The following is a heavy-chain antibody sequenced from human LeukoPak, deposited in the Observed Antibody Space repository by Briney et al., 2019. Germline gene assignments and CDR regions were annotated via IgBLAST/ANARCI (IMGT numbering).Heavy chain of an antibody. CDR1: GYTFTSYG. CDR3: ARDRILVVAAIPFDY. V-gene: IGHV1-18*01. J-gene: IGHJ4*02. Sequence: ASVKVSCKASGYTFTSYGISWVRQAPGQGLEWMGWISAYNGNTNYAQKLQGRVTMTTDTSTSTAYMELRSLRSDDTAVYYCARDRILVVAAIPFDYWGKGTLVTVSS. D-gene: IGHD2-15*01. CDR2: ISAYNGNT.